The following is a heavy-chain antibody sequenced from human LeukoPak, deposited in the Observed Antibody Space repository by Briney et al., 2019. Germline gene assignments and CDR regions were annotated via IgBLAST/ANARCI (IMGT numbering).Heavy chain of an antibody. V-gene: IGHV4-59*12. CDR1: AASITTYY. CDR3: ARDWRTTVTFDY. CDR2: IFYTGDT. Sequence: SETLSLTCPVSAASITTYYWSWIRQPPGRGLEWVGYIFYTGDTSSSPSLKSRVTISLDTSKNQFSLKLRSVTAADTAVYYCARDWRTTVTFDYWGQGTLVTVSS. J-gene: IGHJ4*02. D-gene: IGHD4-17*01.